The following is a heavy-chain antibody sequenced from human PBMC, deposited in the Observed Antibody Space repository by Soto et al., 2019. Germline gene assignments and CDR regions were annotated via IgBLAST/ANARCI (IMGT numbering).Heavy chain of an antibody. V-gene: IGHV1-18*01. CDR1: GYTFTNYG. CDR3: ATADTIFGVVITDNYFDY. Sequence: ASVKVSCKASGYTFTNYGISWVRQAPGQGLEWMGWISAYNGNADYARNLQGRVTMTTDTSTSTAYMELRSLGSHDTAVYYCATADTIFGVVITDNYFDYWGQGTLVTVS. J-gene: IGHJ4*02. CDR2: ISAYNGNA. D-gene: IGHD3-3*01.